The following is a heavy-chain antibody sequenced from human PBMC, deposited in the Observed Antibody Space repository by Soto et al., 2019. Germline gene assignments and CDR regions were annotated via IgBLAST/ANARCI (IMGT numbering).Heavy chain of an antibody. CDR2: IIPIFGTA. V-gene: IGHV1-69*06. Sequence: GASVKVSCKASGGTFSSYAISWVRQAPGQGLEWMGGIIPIFGTANYAQKFQGRVTITADKSTSTAYMELSSLRSEDTAVYYCASGRYLVFLFDYWGQGTLVTVSS. CDR1: GGTFSSYA. J-gene: IGHJ4*02. CDR3: ASGRYLVFLFDY. D-gene: IGHD1-26*01.